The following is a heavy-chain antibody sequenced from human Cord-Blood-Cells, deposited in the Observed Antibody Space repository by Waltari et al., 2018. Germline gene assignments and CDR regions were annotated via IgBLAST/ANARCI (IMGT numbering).Heavy chain of an antibody. Sequence: QVQLQESGPGLVKPSETLSLTCTVSGGSISSYYWSWIRQPPGKGLEWIGYIYYSGSTNYNPSVKSRVTISVDTSKNQSSLKRSAVTAADTAVYYCARLMDTAMVGYFDRWGRGTLVTVSS. CDR3: ARLMDTAMVGYFDR. V-gene: IGHV4-59*08. CDR1: GGSISSYY. D-gene: IGHD5-18*01. CDR2: IYYSGST. J-gene: IGHJ2*01.